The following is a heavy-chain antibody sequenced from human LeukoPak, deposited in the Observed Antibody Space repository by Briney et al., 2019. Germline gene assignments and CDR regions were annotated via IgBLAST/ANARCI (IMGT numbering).Heavy chain of an antibody. J-gene: IGHJ4*02. D-gene: IGHD4/OR15-4a*01. CDR1: GLTVSSNS. CDR2: IYSGGST. CDR3: ARRAGAYSHPYDY. Sequence: GGSLRLSCAASGLTVSSNSMSWVRQAPGKGLEWVSFIYSGGSTYYADSVRGRFTISRDNSKNTLYLQMNSLRADDTAVYYCARRAGAYSHPYDYWGQGTLVTVSS. V-gene: IGHV3-53*01.